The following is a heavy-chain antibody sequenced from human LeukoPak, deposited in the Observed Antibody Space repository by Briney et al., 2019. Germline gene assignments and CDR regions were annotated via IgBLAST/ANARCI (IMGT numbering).Heavy chain of an antibody. J-gene: IGHJ4*02. V-gene: IGHV4-39*07. D-gene: IGHD4-17*01. Sequence: SETLSLTCTVSGGSISSSSYYWGWIRQPPGKGLEWIGSIYYSGSTYYNPSLKSRVTISVDTSKNQFSLKLSSVTAADTAVYYCARDLPDYGEGDNFDYWGQGTLVTVSS. CDR3: ARDLPDYGEGDNFDY. CDR2: IYYSGST. CDR1: GGSISSSSYY.